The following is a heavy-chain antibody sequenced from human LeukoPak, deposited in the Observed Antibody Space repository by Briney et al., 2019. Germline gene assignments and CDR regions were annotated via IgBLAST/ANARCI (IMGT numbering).Heavy chain of an antibody. V-gene: IGHV4-39*01. J-gene: IGHJ2*01. Sequence: SETLSLTCTVSGGYISSSIYYWGWIRQPPGKVLEWIGSIYYSGSTYYNPSLKSRVTISVDTSKNQFSLKLSSVTAADTAVYYCARGAAVAGGWYFDLWGRGTLVTVSS. CDR3: ARGAAVAGGWYFDL. D-gene: IGHD6-19*01. CDR2: IYYSGST. CDR1: GGYISSSIYY.